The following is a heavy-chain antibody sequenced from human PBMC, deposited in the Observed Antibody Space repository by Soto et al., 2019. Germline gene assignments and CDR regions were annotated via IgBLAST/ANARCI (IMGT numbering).Heavy chain of an antibody. CDR1: GFTFSSYA. J-gene: IGHJ4*02. CDR2: ISGSGGST. V-gene: IGHV3-23*01. D-gene: IGHD3-3*01. CDR3: AKLDYDFWSGYPNTFDF. Sequence: GGSLRLSCAASGFTFSSYAMSWVRQAPGKGLEWVSAISGSGGSTYYADSVKGRFTISRDNSKNTLYLQMNSLRAEDTAVYYCAKLDYDFWSGYPNTFDFWAQGTLDTVSS.